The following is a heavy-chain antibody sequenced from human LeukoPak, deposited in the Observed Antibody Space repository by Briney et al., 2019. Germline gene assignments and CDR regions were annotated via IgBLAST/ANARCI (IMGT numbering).Heavy chain of an antibody. CDR3: ARGNPSYFDY. CDR1: GGSVSSGSYY. Sequence: SETLSLTCTVSGGSVSSGSYYWSWIRQPPGKGLEWIGYIYYSGSTNYNPSLKSRVTISVDTSKNQFSLKLSSVTAADTAVYYCARGNPSYFDYWGQGTLVTVSS. J-gene: IGHJ4*02. V-gene: IGHV4-61*01. D-gene: IGHD1-14*01. CDR2: IYYSGST.